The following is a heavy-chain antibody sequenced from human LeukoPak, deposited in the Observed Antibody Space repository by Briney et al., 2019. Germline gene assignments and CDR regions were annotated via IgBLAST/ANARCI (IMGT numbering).Heavy chain of an antibody. Sequence: PGGSLRLSCAASGFTFSSYSMNWVRQAPGKGLEWVSSISSSSSYIYYADSVKGRFTISRDNAKNSLYLQMNSLRAEDTAVYYCARGPPFSCGGDCPEGWFDPWGQGTLVTVSS. CDR3: ARGPPFSCGGDCPEGWFDP. CDR2: ISSSSSYI. J-gene: IGHJ5*02. CDR1: GFTFSSYS. D-gene: IGHD2-21*01. V-gene: IGHV3-21*01.